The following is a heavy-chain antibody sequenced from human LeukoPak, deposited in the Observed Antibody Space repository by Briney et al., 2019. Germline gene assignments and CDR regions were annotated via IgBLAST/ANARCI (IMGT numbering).Heavy chain of an antibody. D-gene: IGHD6-19*01. CDR2: INHSGST. Sequence: SETLSLTCAVYGGSFSVYYWSWIRQPPGKGLEWIGEINHSGSTNYNPSLKSRVTISVDTSKNQFSLKLSSVTAADTAVYYCARLSSGWPYYFDYWGQGTLATVSS. CDR3: ARLSSGWPYYFDY. V-gene: IGHV4-34*01. CDR1: GGSFSVYY. J-gene: IGHJ4*02.